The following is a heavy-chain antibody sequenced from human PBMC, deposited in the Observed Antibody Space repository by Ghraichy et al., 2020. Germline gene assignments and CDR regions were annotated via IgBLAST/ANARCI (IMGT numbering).Heavy chain of an antibody. Sequence: GGSLRLSCAASGFTFSNYAMHWVRQAPGKGLEWVAVISYDGNNKYYADSVKGRFTISRDNSKNTLYLQMNSLRAEDTAVYYCARARGIAAADWGDYWGQGTLVTVSS. CDR3: ARARGIAAADWGDY. D-gene: IGHD6-13*01. J-gene: IGHJ4*02. V-gene: IGHV3-30-3*01. CDR2: ISYDGNNK. CDR1: GFTFSNYA.